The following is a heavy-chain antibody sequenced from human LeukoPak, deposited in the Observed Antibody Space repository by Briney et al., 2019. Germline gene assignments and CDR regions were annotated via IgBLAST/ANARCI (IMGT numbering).Heavy chain of an antibody. CDR1: GFTFSSYG. CDR2: IRYDGSNK. D-gene: IGHD2-2*01. CDR3: AKGYCSSTSCYPYYFDY. Sequence: PGVSLRLSCAASGFTFSSYGMHWVRQGPGKGLEWVAFIRYDGSNKYYADSVKGRFTISRDNSKNTLYLQMNSLRAEDTAVYYCAKGYCSSTSCYPYYFDYWGQGTLVTVSS. J-gene: IGHJ4*02. V-gene: IGHV3-30*02.